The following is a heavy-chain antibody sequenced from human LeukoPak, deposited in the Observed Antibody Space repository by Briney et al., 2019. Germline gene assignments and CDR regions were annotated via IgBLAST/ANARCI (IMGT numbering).Heavy chain of an antibody. CDR3: AKDIWQQLVPPYYYYYGMDV. CDR1: GFTFSGYG. Sequence: GRSLRLSCAASGFTFSGYGMHWVRQAPGKGLEWVAVISYDGSNKYYADSVKGRFTISRDNSKNTLYLQMNSLRAEDTAVYYCAKDIWQQLVPPYYYYYGMDVWGQGTTVTVSS. CDR2: ISYDGSNK. D-gene: IGHD6-13*01. V-gene: IGHV3-30*18. J-gene: IGHJ6*02.